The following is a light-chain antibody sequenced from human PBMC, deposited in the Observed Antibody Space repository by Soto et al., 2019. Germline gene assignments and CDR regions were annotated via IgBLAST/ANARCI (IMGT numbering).Light chain of an antibody. CDR3: SSYTSSSTLV. CDR1: SSDVGGYNS. CDR2: DVS. V-gene: IGLV2-14*01. Sequence: QSSLPQPSSVSGSPGQSITISCPGTSSDVGGYNSVSWYQQHPGKAPKLMIYDVSNRPSGVSNRFSGSKSGNTASLTISGLQAEDEADYYCSSYTSSSTLVFGTGTKVTVL. J-gene: IGLJ1*01.